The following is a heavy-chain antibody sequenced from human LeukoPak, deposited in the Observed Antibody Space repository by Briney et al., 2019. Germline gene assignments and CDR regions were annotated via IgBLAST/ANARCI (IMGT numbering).Heavy chain of an antibody. Sequence: GGSLRLSCAASGFTFSSHGMHWVRQAPGKGLEWVTFISYDGSNKDYADSVKGRFTISRDNSKNTLYLQVDSLRPEDTAVYYCARGGAAGIYGMDVWGRGAIMTVTS. CDR3: ARGGAAGIYGMDV. D-gene: IGHD6-13*01. CDR2: ISYDGSNK. J-gene: IGHJ6*02. CDR1: GFTFSSHG. V-gene: IGHV3-30*02.